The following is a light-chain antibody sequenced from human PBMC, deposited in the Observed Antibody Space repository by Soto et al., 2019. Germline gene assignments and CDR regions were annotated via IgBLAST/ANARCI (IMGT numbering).Light chain of an antibody. CDR2: DSS. CDR1: RGLSDTN. Sequence: EIVLTQSPGTLSLSPGEGATLSCRASRGLSDTNLAWYQQKPGQAPSLLLYDSSRRASGVPHRFSGSGSGTDFTLTISSVEPDDFAVYYCQQYDVSPQTFGRGSRVEMK. V-gene: IGKV3-20*01. CDR3: QQYDVSPQT. J-gene: IGKJ1*01.